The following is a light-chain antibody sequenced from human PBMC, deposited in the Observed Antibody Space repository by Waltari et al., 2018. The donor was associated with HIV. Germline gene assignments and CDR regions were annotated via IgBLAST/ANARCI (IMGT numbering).Light chain of an antibody. V-gene: IGLV1-51*01. J-gene: IGLJ2*01. CDR1: SSTLANDY. CDR2: DNN. CDR3: GTWDPRLSVGV. Sequence: QSVLTQPPSVSGAPGQTVTISCSGSSSTLANDYVSWYQHVPGAAPKLLIYDNNKRPSGIPDRSSGSKSGTSATLDITGLQTGDEADYYCGTWDPRLSVGVFGGGTKLTVL.